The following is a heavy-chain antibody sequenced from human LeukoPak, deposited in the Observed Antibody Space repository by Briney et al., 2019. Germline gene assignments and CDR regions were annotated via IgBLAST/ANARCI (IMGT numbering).Heavy chain of an antibody. V-gene: IGHV4-59*01. CDR3: ARVKIAAAGTLVWFDP. Sequence: PSETLSLTCTVSGGSISSYYWSWIRQPPGMGLEWIGYIYYSGSTNYNPSLKSRVTISVDTSKNQFSLKLSSVTAADTAVYYCARVKIAAAGTLVWFDPWGQGTLVTVSS. J-gene: IGHJ5*02. CDR2: IYYSGST. D-gene: IGHD6-13*01. CDR1: GGSISSYY.